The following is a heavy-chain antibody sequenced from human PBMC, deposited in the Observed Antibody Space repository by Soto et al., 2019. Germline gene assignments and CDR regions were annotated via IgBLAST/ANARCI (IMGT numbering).Heavy chain of an antibody. CDR3: ARGGGEVLWFGEPNWFDP. D-gene: IGHD3-10*01. V-gene: IGHV4-59*01. CDR1: GCSISSYY. J-gene: IGHJ5*02. CDR2: IYYSGST. Sequence: SETLSLTCAVSGCSISSYYWSWIRQPPGKGLEWIGYIYYSGSTNYNPSLKSRVTISVDTSKNQFSLKLSSVTAADTAVYYCARGGGEVLWFGEPNWFDPWGQGTLVTVSS.